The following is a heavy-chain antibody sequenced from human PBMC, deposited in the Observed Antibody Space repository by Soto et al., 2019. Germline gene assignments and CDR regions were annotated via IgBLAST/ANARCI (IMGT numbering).Heavy chain of an antibody. CDR3: VRTSYFTDSSVYTRFIDS. D-gene: IGHD3-22*01. J-gene: IGHJ4*02. Sequence: PGGSLRLSCTGSGFTVSDHFIDWVRQAPGQGLEWVGGSGDKAHGYSTTYAASVKGRFTTSRDESKNSVYVQMNSVKTEDTAIYHCVRTSYFTDSSVYTRFIDSWGQGTLVTVSS. V-gene: IGHV3-72*01. CDR1: GFTVSDHF. CDR2: SGDKAHGYST.